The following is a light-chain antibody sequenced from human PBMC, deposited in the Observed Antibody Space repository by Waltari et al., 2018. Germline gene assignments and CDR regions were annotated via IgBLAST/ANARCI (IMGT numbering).Light chain of an antibody. CDR3: QQNNSHPFT. V-gene: IGKV1-16*01. Sequence: IQMTQSPSSLSASAGETFTITCRASQGISSYLAWFQQKPGKAPKRLIYAVSTLESGVPSRFSGSGSGTDFTLTISSLQPEDFANYYCQQNNSHPFTFGGGTKVEIK. CDR2: AVS. CDR1: QGISSY. J-gene: IGKJ4*01.